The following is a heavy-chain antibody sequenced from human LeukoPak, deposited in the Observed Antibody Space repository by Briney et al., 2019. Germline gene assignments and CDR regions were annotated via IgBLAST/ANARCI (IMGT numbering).Heavy chain of an antibody. CDR1: GYTFTSYG. Sequence: ASVKVSCKASGYTFTSYGISWVRQAPGQGLEWMGWISAYNGNTNYAQKLQGRVTMTTDTSTSTAYMELRSLRSDDTAVYYCATEYGSGSYYYFDYWGQGTLVTVSS. J-gene: IGHJ4*02. CDR2: ISAYNGNT. D-gene: IGHD3-10*01. V-gene: IGHV1-18*01. CDR3: ATEYGSGSYYYFDY.